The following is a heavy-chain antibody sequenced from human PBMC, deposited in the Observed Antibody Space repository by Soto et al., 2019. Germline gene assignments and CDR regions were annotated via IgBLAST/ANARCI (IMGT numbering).Heavy chain of an antibody. V-gene: IGHV1-69*13. CDR1: GYTFTSYD. CDR3: ARESRYCSGGSCYFLPGIDY. D-gene: IGHD2-15*01. CDR2: IIPIFGTA. Sequence: ASVKVSCKASGYTFTSYDINWVRQAPGQGLEWMGGIIPIFGTANYAQKFQGRVTITADESTSTAYMEPSSLRSEDTAVYYCARESRYCSGGSCYFLPGIDYWGQGTLVTVSS. J-gene: IGHJ4*02.